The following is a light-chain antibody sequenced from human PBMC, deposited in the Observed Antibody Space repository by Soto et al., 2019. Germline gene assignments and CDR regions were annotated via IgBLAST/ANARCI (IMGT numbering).Light chain of an antibody. CDR3: QHYNSYSEA. Sequence: DIEMTQSPSTLSGSVGDRVTITCRASQTISSWLAWYQQKPVKAPKLLIYKASTLKSGVPSRFSGSGSGTEFTLTTSSLQPDDFATYYCQHYNSYSEAFGQGTTVDIK. CDR2: KAS. V-gene: IGKV1-5*03. J-gene: IGKJ1*01. CDR1: QTISSW.